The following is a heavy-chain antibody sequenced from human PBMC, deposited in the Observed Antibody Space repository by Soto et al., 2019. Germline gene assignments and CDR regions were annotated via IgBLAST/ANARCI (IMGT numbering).Heavy chain of an antibody. Sequence: QVHLEQSGAEVKKPGSSVKVSCKASGGTFSNSAISWVRQAPGQGLEWMGGIMPVFRTPDYAQKFQGRVTVTADXSXXXAXXELSGLRSDDTAVYYCARDKDRPQLGGNYYYILDVWGQGTTVTVSS. J-gene: IGHJ6*02. D-gene: IGHD3-3*02. CDR2: IMPVFRTP. CDR3: ARDKDRPQLGGNYYYILDV. V-gene: IGHV1-69*12. CDR1: GGTFSNSA.